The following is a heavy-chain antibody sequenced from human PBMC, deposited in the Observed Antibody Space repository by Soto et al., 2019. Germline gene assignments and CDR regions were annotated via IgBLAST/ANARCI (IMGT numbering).Heavy chain of an antibody. CDR1: GGSISSYY. CDR2: IYYSGST. Sequence: TLSLTCTVSGGSISSYYWSWIRQPPGKGLEWIGYIYYSGSTNYNPPLKSRVTISVDTSKNQFSMKLSSVTAADTAVYYCARVPLVATIGNWFEPWGQGTLVTVSS. V-gene: IGHV4-59*01. D-gene: IGHD5-12*01. J-gene: IGHJ5*02. CDR3: ARVPLVATIGNWFEP.